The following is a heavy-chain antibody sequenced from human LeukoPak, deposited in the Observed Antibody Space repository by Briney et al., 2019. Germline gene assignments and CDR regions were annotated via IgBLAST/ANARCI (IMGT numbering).Heavy chain of an antibody. CDR2: IYYSGST. Sequence: SETLSLTCTVSGGSISSSRYYWGWIRQPPGKGLEWIGSIYYSGSTYYNPSLKSRVTISVDTSKNQFSLKLSSVTAADTAVYYCARSTESLYYYGSGSYHNLFDYWGQGTLVTVSS. D-gene: IGHD3-10*01. V-gene: IGHV4-39*07. J-gene: IGHJ4*02. CDR1: GGSISSSRYY. CDR3: ARSTESLYYYGSGSYHNLFDY.